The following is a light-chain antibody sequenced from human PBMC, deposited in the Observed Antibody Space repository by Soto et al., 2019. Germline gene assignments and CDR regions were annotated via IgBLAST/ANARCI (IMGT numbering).Light chain of an antibody. CDR3: NSFTTSTTRV. V-gene: IGLV2-14*02. Sequence: QSVLTQPASVSGSPGQSITISCTGTSSDVGSYNLVSWYQQHPGKAPKLMIYEVSYRPSGVSNRFSGSKSGNTASLTISGLQAEDEADYYCNSFTTSTTRVFGTGTKLTVL. CDR1: SSDVGSYNL. CDR2: EVS. J-gene: IGLJ1*01.